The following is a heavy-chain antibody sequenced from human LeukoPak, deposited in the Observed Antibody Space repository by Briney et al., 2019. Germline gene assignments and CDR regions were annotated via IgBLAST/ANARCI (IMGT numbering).Heavy chain of an antibody. Sequence: PSETLSLTCTVSGGSISSYYWSWIRQPPGKGLEWIGYIYYSGSTYYNPSLKSRVTISVDTSKNQFSLKLSSVTAADTAVYYCARTSLEWLRFRWGFDYWGQGTLVTVSS. CDR2: IYYSGST. V-gene: IGHV4-59*06. CDR3: ARTSLEWLRFRWGFDY. J-gene: IGHJ4*02. CDR1: GGSISSYY. D-gene: IGHD5-12*01.